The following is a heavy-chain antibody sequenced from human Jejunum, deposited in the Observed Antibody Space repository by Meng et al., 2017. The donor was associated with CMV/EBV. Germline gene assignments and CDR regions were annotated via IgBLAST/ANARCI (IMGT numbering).Heavy chain of an antibody. J-gene: IGHJ4*02. CDR1: GFPISSYL. Sequence: LSCATSGFPISSYLRAWVRQVPGGGLVWVSRLNEDGSRTDYADSVKGRFTISRDNARNTLYLQMNSLRGEDTAVYYCAMDLSGRVDYWGQGTLVTVSS. CDR3: AMDLSGRVDY. CDR2: LNEDGSRT. D-gene: IGHD1-26*01. V-gene: IGHV3-74*01.